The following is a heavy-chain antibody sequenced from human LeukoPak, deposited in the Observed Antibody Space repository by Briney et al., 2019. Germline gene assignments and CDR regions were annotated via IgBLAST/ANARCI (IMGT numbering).Heavy chain of an antibody. V-gene: IGHV1-2*02. CDR1: GYIFTGYF. CDR3: AKEAQIELNAFDI. D-gene: IGHD2/OR15-2a*01. CDR2: INPNTGGT. J-gene: IGHJ3*02. Sequence: ASVKVSCKSSGYIFTGYFMHWVRQAPGQGLEWMGWINPNTGGTNYAQQFQGRVTMTRDTSISTAYMELSGLRSDDTAMYYCAKEAQIELNAFDIWGQGTMLTVSS.